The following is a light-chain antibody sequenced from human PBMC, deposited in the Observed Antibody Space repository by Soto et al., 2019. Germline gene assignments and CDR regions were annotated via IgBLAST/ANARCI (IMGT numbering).Light chain of an antibody. J-gene: IGLJ1*01. V-gene: IGLV4-69*01. CDR1: SGHSTYA. CDR2: LYSDGSH. Sequence: QLVLTQSPSASASLGASVKLTCTLSSGHSTYAIAWHQQQPEKGPRYLMKLYSDGSHNKGDGIPDRFSGSSSGAERYLTISSLQSEDEADYYCQTWGTGIHVFGTGTKLTVL. CDR3: QTWGTGIHV.